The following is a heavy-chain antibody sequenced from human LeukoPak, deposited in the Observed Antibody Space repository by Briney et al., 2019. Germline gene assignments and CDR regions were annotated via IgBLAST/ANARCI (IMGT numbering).Heavy chain of an antibody. CDR3: ARDHPSVSTFDC. V-gene: IGHV3-48*03. CDR2: ISDSGSTT. J-gene: IGHJ4*02. Sequence: GGSLRLSCAASGFTFSSYEMSWVRQAPGMGLEWVSYISDSGSTTYYADSVKGRFTISRDNAKNSLYLQMDSLTAEGTAVYYCARDHPSVSTFDCWGQGILVTVSS. D-gene: IGHD5/OR15-5a*01. CDR1: GFTFSSYE.